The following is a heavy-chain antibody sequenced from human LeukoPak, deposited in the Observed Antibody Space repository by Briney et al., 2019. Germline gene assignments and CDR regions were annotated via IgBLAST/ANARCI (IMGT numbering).Heavy chain of an antibody. D-gene: IGHD6-19*01. J-gene: IGHJ4*02. Sequence: SETLSLTCTVSGGSISSSTYYWGWIRQPPGKGLEWIGTIHYSGSTYYNPSLNSRVTISVDTSKNQFSLKLSSVTAADTAVYYCASLSSSGWYDGDYWGQGTLVTVSS. CDR2: IHYSGST. CDR3: ASLSSSGWYDGDY. V-gene: IGHV4-39*07. CDR1: GGSISSSTYY.